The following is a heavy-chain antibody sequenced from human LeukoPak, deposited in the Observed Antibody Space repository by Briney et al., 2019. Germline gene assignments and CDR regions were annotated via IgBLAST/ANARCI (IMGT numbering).Heavy chain of an antibody. D-gene: IGHD1/OR15-1a*01. J-gene: IGHJ4*02. CDR2: ISSSSSTI. CDR1: GFTFSSYS. CDR3: ARDEQAVPRYYFDY. V-gene: IGHV3-48*01. Sequence: GGSLRLSCAASGFTFSSYSMNWVRQAPGKGLEWVSYISSSSSTIYYADSVKGRFTISRDNAKNSLYLQMNSLRAEDTAVYYCARDEQAVPRYYFDYWGQGTLVTVSS.